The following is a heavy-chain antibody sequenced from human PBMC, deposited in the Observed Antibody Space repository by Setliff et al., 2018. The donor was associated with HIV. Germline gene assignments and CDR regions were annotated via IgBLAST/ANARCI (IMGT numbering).Heavy chain of an antibody. CDR3: ARGGPARVALLYWFDP. CDR2: INPYNGNT. Sequence: ASVKVSCKASGYTFINYGINWLRQAPGQGLEWVGWINPYNGNTKYGQKFQGTVTMTRDTTTSTAYLELRRLRSDDTAVYFCARGGPARVALLYWFDPRGQGTLVTSPQ. J-gene: IGHJ5*02. D-gene: IGHD2-21*01. CDR1: GYTFINYG. V-gene: IGHV1-18*01.